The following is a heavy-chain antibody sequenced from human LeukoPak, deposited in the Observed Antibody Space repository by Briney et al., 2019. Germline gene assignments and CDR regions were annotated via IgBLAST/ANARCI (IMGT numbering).Heavy chain of an antibody. V-gene: IGHV1-69*04. D-gene: IGHD3-3*01. CDR2: IIPILGIA. Sequence: ASGTVSCKASGGTFSSYAISWVRQAPGQGLEWVGRIIPILGIANYAQKFQGRVTITADKSTSTAYMELSSLRSEDTAVYYCARPSGENYDFWSGHNAFDIGGQGTMATVSS. CDR1: GGTFSSYA. CDR3: ARPSGENYDFWSGHNAFDI. J-gene: IGHJ3*02.